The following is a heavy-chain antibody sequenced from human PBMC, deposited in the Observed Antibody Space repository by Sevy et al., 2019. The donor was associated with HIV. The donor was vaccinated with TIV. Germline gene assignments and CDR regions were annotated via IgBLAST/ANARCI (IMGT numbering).Heavy chain of an antibody. CDR3: AGENAWGRGYS. Sequence: SETLSITCTVSGGSNTSLYWNWIRQPPGKGLEWIANIYYNGHINYNPSLKSRVTLSLDTSKNQFSLRLSSVTAADTAMYYCAGENAWGRGYSWGQGTLVTVSS. CDR1: GGSNTSLY. D-gene: IGHD1-26*01. J-gene: IGHJ4*02. CDR2: IYYNGHI. V-gene: IGHV4-59*08.